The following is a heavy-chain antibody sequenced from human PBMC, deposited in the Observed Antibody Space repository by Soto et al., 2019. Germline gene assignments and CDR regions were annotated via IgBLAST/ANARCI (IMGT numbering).Heavy chain of an antibody. CDR1: GFTFSSYA. D-gene: IGHD3-3*01. CDR2: ISYDGSNK. CDR3: AREAAIFGWDGGADFDY. Sequence: QVQLVESGGGVVQPGRSLRLSCAASGFTFSSYAMHWVRQAPGKGPEWVAVISYDGSNKYYADSVKGRFTISRDNSKNTLYLQMNSLRAEDTAVYYCAREAAIFGWDGGADFDYWGQGTLVTVSS. J-gene: IGHJ4*02. V-gene: IGHV3-30-3*01.